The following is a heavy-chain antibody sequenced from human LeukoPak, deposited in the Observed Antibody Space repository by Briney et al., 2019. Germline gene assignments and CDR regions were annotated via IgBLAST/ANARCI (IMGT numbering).Heavy chain of an antibody. CDR1: GYTLTELS. V-gene: IGHV1-24*01. J-gene: IGHJ6*03. CDR2: FDPKDGDT. Sequence: ASVKVSCKVSGYTLTELSVHWVRQAPGKGLEWMGNFDPKDGDTIYAQRFQGRVTMTEDTSTHTAYMELSSLRSEDTAVYYCARDPGLTTDYYYMDVWGKGTTVTVSS. CDR3: ARDPGLTTDYYYMDV. D-gene: IGHD1-1*01.